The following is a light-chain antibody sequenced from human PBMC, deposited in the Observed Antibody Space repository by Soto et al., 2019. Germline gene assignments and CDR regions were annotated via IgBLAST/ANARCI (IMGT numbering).Light chain of an antibody. CDR3: KSYAGSNTYV. CDR2: GVI. V-gene: IGLV2-8*01. CDR1: NSNIGVYDF. J-gene: IGLJ1*01. Sequence: QSALTQPPSASGSPGQSVTISCTGTNSNIGVYDFVSWYQQHPGKAPRLIIYGVIQRPSGVPDRFSGSKSGNTASLTVSGLQAADEADYLCKSYAGSNTYVFGSGTKLTVL.